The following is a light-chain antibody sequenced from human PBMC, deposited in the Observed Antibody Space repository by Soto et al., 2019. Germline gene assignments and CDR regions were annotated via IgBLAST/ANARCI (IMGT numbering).Light chain of an antibody. CDR3: QQRSNLPPT. Sequence: EIVLTQSPATLSLSPGERATLSCRASQSVSSYLAWYQQKPGQAPRLLIYDASNRATGIPARFIGSGCGTGFTLTISSLEPEGFPVYYCQQRSNLPPTFGHAPNVEI. CDR1: QSVSSY. V-gene: IGKV3-11*01. CDR2: DAS. J-gene: IGKJ1*01.